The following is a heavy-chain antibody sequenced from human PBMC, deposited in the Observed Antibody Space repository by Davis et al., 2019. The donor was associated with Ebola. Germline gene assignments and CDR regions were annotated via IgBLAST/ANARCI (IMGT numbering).Heavy chain of an antibody. CDR1: GFTVGNPF. J-gene: IGHJ4*02. CDR3: ARDPRYPGAYYFDY. CDR2: IYSSGTT. V-gene: IGHV3-53*01. Sequence: GGSLRLSCAASGFTVGNPFMNWVRQAPGKGLEWVSVIYSSGTTYYADSVKGRFIMSRDNAENTLYLQMNSLRAEDTAVYYCARDPRYPGAYYFDYWGQGTLVTVSS. D-gene: IGHD2-15*01.